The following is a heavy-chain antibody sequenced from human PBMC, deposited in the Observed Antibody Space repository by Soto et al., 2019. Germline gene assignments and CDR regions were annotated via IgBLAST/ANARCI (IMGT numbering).Heavy chain of an antibody. CDR2: ISGSGGST. J-gene: IGHJ4*02. Sequence: EVQLLESGGGLVQPGGSLRLSCAASGFTFSSYAMSWVRQAPGKGLEWVSAISGSGGSTYYADSVKGRFTISRDNSKNTLYRQMTGLRAEDTAVCYCAKDGVTTGFDSWGQGTLVTVSS. CDR1: GFTFSSYA. V-gene: IGHV3-23*01. CDR3: AKDGVTTGFDS. D-gene: IGHD4-4*01.